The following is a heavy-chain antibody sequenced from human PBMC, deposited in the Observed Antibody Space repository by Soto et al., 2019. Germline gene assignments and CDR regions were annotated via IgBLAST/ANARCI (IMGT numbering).Heavy chain of an antibody. V-gene: IGHV3-48*01. CDR3: AGDDRGPLPGDHCYGMDV. Sequence: EVQLVESGGGLVQPGGSLRLSCAASGFTFSSYSMNWVRQAPGKGLEWVSYITSTSSARYYADSVKGRFTISRHNAKKSLYLKMNSLRAEGTAVYDGAGDDRGPLPGDHCYGMDVWGHGTTVTVSS. CDR2: ITSTSSAR. J-gene: IGHJ6*02. D-gene: IGHD2-2*01. CDR1: GFTFSSYS.